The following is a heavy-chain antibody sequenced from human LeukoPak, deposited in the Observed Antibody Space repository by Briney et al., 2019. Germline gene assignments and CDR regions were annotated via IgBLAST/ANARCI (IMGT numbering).Heavy chain of an antibody. CDR1: GFTFSIYT. D-gene: IGHD6-13*01. V-gene: IGHV3-21*04. Sequence: GGSLRLSCAASGFTFSIYTMNWVRQAPGKGLEWVSSISSGSSYIYYADSVKGRFTISRDNAKNSLYLQMNSLRAEDTALYYCARISSSWQTYYYYMDVWGKGTTVTVSS. CDR2: ISSGSSYI. J-gene: IGHJ6*03. CDR3: ARISSSWQTYYYYMDV.